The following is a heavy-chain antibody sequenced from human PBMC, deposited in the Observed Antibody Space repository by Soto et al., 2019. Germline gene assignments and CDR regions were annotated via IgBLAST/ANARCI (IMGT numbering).Heavy chain of an antibody. Sequence: SETLSLTCTVSGGSISSGGYYWSWIHQHPGKGLEWIGYIYYSGSTYYNPSLKSRVTISVDTSKNQFSLKLSSVTAADTAVYYCARDPSYGGNSGYFDYSGQGTLVTVSS. CDR1: GGSISSGGYY. CDR3: ARDPSYGGNSGYFDY. J-gene: IGHJ4*02. CDR2: IYYSGST. V-gene: IGHV4-31*03. D-gene: IGHD4-17*01.